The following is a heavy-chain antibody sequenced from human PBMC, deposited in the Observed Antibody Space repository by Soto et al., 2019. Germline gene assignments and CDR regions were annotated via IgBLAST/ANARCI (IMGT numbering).Heavy chain of an antibody. Sequence: GGSLRLSCAASRFTFSNYAMHWVRQAPGKGLEWVAIMSYDGSHKYYADSVKGRFTISRDSSENTLYLQVNSLRAEDTAVYYCAREVAAPSDHYYGLDVWGQGTTVTVSS. D-gene: IGHD2-15*01. J-gene: IGHJ6*02. CDR3: AREVAAPSDHYYGLDV. CDR1: RFTFSNYA. V-gene: IGHV3-30-3*01. CDR2: MSYDGSHK.